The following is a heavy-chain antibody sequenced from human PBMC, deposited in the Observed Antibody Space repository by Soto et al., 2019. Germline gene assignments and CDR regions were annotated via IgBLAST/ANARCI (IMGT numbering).Heavy chain of an antibody. Sequence: PGDSLKISCKGSGYSFTSYWIGWVRQMPGKGLEWMGIIYPGDSDTRYSPSFQGQVTISADKSISTAYLQWSSLKASDTAMYYCARHWEEFTIFGVVPGVIDPWGQGTLVTVSS. D-gene: IGHD3-3*01. CDR1: GYSFTSYW. J-gene: IGHJ5*02. CDR2: IYPGDSDT. V-gene: IGHV5-51*01. CDR3: ARHWEEFTIFGVVPGVIDP.